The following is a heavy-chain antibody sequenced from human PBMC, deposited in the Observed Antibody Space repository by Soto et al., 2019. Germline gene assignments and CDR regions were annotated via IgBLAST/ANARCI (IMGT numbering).Heavy chain of an antibody. CDR2: ISGSGGST. CDR3: AKVLYYRLGMAFDF. Sequence: GGSLRLSCAAYGFTCSSYAMSWVRQAPGKGLEWVSAISGSGGSTYYADSVKGRFTISRDNSKNTLYLQMNSLRAEDTAVYYCAKVLYYRLGMAFDFWGPGTMVTVSS. J-gene: IGHJ3*01. CDR1: GFTCSSYA. V-gene: IGHV3-23*01. D-gene: IGHD3-10*01.